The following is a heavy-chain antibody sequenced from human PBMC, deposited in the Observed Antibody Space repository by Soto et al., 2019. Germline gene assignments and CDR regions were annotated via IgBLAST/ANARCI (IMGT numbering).Heavy chain of an antibody. CDR2: IYDIGSA. V-gene: IGHV4-31*03. Sequence: QVQLQESGPGLVKPSQTLSLTCTVSGESISSGGYYWSWIRQHPGKGLEWIGYIYDIGSAYYNPSLKSRVSISMDTSKNQFAMRLSSVTAADTAVYYCARASSSSSAIAYWGQGTLITVSS. J-gene: IGHJ4*02. CDR3: ARASSSSSAIAY. D-gene: IGHD6-6*01. CDR1: GESISSGGYY.